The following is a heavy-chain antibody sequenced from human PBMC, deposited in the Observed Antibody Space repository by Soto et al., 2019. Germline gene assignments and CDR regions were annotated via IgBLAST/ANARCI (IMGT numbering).Heavy chain of an antibody. D-gene: IGHD3-10*01. J-gene: IGHJ3*02. CDR1: GFSFSSYR. CDR2: IKQDGSEK. V-gene: IGHV3-7*04. Sequence: EVQLVESGGDLVQPGGSLRLSCTASGFSFSSYRMSWVRQAPGKGLEWVANIKQDGSEKYYVDSVKGRFTISRDNAKNSLYLRMNSLRAEDTAVYYCARGAGSYFRRVVGAFDIWGQGTMVTVSS. CDR3: ARGAGSYFRRVVGAFDI.